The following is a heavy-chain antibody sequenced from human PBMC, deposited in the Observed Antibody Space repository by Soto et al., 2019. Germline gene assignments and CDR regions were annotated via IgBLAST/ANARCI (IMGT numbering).Heavy chain of an antibody. CDR1: GGTFSSYA. J-gene: IGHJ6*02. CDR2: IIPIFGTA. D-gene: IGHD5-12*01. Sequence: GASVKVSCKASGGTFSSYAISWVRQAPGQGLEWMGGIIPIFGTANYAQRFQGRVTITADESTSTAYMELRRLRSDDTAVYYCARGGIVSTNKGKMGVWGQGTTVTVSS. V-gene: IGHV1-69*13. CDR3: ARGGIVSTNKGKMGV.